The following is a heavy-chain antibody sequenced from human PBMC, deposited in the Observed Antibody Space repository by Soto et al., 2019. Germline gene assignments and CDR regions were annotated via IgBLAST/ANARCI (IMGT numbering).Heavy chain of an antibody. CDR2: ISSNGGST. D-gene: IGHD6-13*01. CDR1: GFTFSSYA. CDR3: VKEGIAAAGTDFDY. V-gene: IGHV3-64D*08. J-gene: IGHJ4*02. Sequence: GGSLRLSCSASGFTFSSYAMHWVRQAPGKGLEYVSAISSNGGSTYYADSVKGRFTISRDNSKNTLYLQMSSLRAEDTAVYYCVKEGIAAAGTDFDYWGQGTLVTVS.